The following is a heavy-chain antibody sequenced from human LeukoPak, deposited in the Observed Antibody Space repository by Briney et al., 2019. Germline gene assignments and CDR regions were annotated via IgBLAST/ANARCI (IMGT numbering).Heavy chain of an antibody. CDR2: IYYSGST. CDR3: ARARGPFDAFDI. V-gene: IGHV4-39*01. CDR1: GGSISSSSYY. J-gene: IGHJ3*02. D-gene: IGHD3-10*01. Sequence: SETLSLTCTVSGGSISSSSYYWGWIRQPPGKGLEWIGSIYYSGSTYYNPSLKSRVTISVDTSKNQFSLKLSSVTAADTAVYYCARARGPFDAFDIWGQGTMVTVSS.